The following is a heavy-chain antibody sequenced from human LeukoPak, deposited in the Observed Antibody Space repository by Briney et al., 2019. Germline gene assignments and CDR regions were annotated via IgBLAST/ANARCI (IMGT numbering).Heavy chain of an antibody. D-gene: IGHD5-18*01. CDR1: GYSISSGYY. J-gene: IGHJ5*02. V-gene: IGHV4-38-2*02. CDR3: ARDQGGYSYGYGVVLPWFDP. Sequence: SETLSLTCTVSGYSISSGYYWGWIRQPPGKGLEWIGSIYHSGSTYYNPSLKSRVTISVDTSKNQFSLKLSSVTAADTAVYYCARDQGGYSYGYGVVLPWFDPWGQGTLVTVSS. CDR2: IYHSGST.